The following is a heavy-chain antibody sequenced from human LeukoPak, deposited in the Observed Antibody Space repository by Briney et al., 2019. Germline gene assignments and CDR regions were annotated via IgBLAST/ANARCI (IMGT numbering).Heavy chain of an antibody. V-gene: IGHV4-59*08. J-gene: IGHJ5*02. CDR1: GGPISSYY. CDR2: IYYSGST. Sequence: SETLPHTRTVSGGPISSYYWSWIRQPPGKGLEWIGYIYYSGSTNYNPSLKSRVTISVDTSKNQFSLKLSSVTAADTAVYYCASGLRYSGWFDPWGQGTLVTVSS. D-gene: IGHD3-9*01. CDR3: ASGLRYSGWFDP.